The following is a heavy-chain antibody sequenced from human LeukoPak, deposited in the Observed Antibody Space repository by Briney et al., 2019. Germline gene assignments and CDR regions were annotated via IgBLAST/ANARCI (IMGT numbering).Heavy chain of an antibody. V-gene: IGHV4-61*01. J-gene: IGHJ4*02. D-gene: IGHD5-18*01. Sequence: KPSETLSLTCTVSGGSFSSGSYYWSWIRQPPGKGLEWIVYIYYSGSTNYNPSLKSRVTISIDTSKNQFSPNLTSVTAADTAVYYCARGMGYSYGLYYFDYWGQGTLVTVSS. CDR3: ARGMGYSYGLYYFDY. CDR1: GGSFSSGSYY. CDR2: IYYSGST.